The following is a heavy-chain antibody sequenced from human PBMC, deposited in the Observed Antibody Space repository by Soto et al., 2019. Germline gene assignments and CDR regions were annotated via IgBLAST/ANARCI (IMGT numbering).Heavy chain of an antibody. Sequence: QLGGSLRLSCAASGFTFRSYAMSWARQAPGKGLEWVSSLLRSGSSTYYADSVKGRFTISSDISANSLYLQMDSLRAEDTAVYYCAKDAVSGDGVWLLDSWGQGTVVTVSS. V-gene: IGHV3-23*01. CDR3: AKDAVSGDGVWLLDS. CDR2: LLRSGSST. J-gene: IGHJ5*02. CDR1: GFTFRSYA. D-gene: IGHD4-17*01.